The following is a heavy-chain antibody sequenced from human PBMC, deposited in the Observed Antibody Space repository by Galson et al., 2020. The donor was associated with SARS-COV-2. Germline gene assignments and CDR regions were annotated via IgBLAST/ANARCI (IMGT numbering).Heavy chain of an antibody. CDR3: ARDLASLNGWFGVQPDY. V-gene: IGHV3-21*01. D-gene: IGHD3-10*01. Sequence: GGSLRLSCAASGFTFSSYSMNWVRQAPGKGLEWVSSISSSSSYIYYADSVKGRFTISRDNAKNSLYLQMNSLRAEDTAVYYCARDLASLNGWFGVQPDYWGQGTLVTVSS. CDR1: GFTFSSYS. CDR2: ISSSSSYI. J-gene: IGHJ4*02.